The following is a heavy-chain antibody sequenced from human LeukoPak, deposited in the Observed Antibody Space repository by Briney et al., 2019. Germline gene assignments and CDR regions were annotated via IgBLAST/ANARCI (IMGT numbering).Heavy chain of an antibody. Sequence: PGGSLRLSCAPSGFTFSTYWMIWVRQAPGKGLEYVSHMNADGSTTNYADSVKGRFTISRDNAKNSLYLQMNSLRAEDTAVYYCATSSSWYQGYFDYWGQGTLVTVSS. CDR2: MNADGSTT. D-gene: IGHD6-13*01. CDR1: GFTFSTYW. CDR3: ATSSSWYQGYFDY. J-gene: IGHJ4*02. V-gene: IGHV3-74*01.